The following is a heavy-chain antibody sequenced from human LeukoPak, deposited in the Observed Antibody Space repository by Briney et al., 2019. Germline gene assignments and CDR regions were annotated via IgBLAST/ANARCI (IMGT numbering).Heavy chain of an antibody. Sequence: SQTLSLTCAISGDSVSSNSATWNWIRQSPSRGLEWLGRTYYRSKWYTDYAVSVKSRITINPDTAKNQFSLQLNSVTPEDTAVYYCASILAGRNWFDPWGQETLVTVSS. V-gene: IGHV6-1*01. J-gene: IGHJ5*02. D-gene: IGHD5-12*01. CDR2: TYYRSKWYT. CDR3: ASILAGRNWFDP. CDR1: GDSVSSNSAT.